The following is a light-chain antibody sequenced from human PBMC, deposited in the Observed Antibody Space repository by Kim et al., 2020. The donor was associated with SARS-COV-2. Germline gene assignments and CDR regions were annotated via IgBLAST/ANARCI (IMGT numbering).Light chain of an antibody. CDR2: GAS. CDR1: QSVGNSN. CDR3: QQYLRSPWT. V-gene: IGKV3-20*01. J-gene: IGKJ1*01. Sequence: EIVLTQSPGTLSLSPGERATLSCRASQSVGNSNFGWYQQKPGQAPRLLIYGASTRATGIPDRFSGSGSGTDFTLTIDRLEPEDFAVYYCQQYLRSPWTFGQGTKVDIK.